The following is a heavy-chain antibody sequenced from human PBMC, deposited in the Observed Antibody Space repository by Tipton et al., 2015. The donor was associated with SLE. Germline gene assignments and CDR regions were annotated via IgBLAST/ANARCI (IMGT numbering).Heavy chain of an antibody. J-gene: IGHJ5*02. Sequence: TLSLTCTVSGGPISSYYWSWIRQPPGKGLEWIGYIYYSGSTNYNPSLKSRVTISVDTSKNQFSLKLSSVTAADTAVYYCARDKAFWSGYYTGWFDPWGQGTLVTVSS. CDR2: IYYSGST. D-gene: IGHD3-3*01. CDR3: ARDKAFWSGYYTGWFDP. CDR1: GGPISSYY. V-gene: IGHV4-59*01.